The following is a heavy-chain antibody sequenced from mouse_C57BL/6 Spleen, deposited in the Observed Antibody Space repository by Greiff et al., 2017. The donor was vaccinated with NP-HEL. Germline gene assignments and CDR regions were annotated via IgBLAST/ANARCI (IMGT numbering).Heavy chain of an antibody. D-gene: IGHD1-1*01. CDR3: ARTYGSSVLDY. Sequence: QVQLQQPGAELVRPGSSVKLSCKASGYTFTSYWMDWVKQRPGQGLEWIGNIYPSDSETHYNQKFKDKATLTVDKSSSTAYMQLSSLTSEDSAVYYCARTYGSSVLDYWGQGTTLTVSS. CDR1: GYTFTSYW. J-gene: IGHJ2*01. CDR2: IYPSDSET. V-gene: IGHV1-61*01.